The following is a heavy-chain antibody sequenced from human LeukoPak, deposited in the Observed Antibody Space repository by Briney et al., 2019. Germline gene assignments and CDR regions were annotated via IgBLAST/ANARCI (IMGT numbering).Heavy chain of an antibody. V-gene: IGHV3-30*04. CDR2: ISYDGSNK. CDR3: ATDWGSSDWYNWFDP. CDR1: GFTFSSYA. J-gene: IGHJ5*02. D-gene: IGHD6-19*01. Sequence: PGGSLRLSCAASGFTFSSYAMHWVRQAPGKGLEWVAVISYDGSNKYYADSVKGRFTISRDNSKNTLYLQMNSLRVEDTAVYYCATDWGSSDWYNWFDPWGQGTLVTVSS.